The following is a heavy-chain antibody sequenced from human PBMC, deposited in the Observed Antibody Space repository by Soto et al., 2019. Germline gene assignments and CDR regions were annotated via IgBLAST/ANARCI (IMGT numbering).Heavy chain of an antibody. CDR1: GFSLSTSGVG. CDR2: MYWDGDK. J-gene: IGHJ6*02. Sequence: QITLKESGPTLVKPTQTLTVTCSFSGFSLSTSGVGVAWIRQPPGKALEWLALMYWDGDKRFSPFLKSRLTIIKDTSENQVVLTLSNMDPVDTGTYYCAHKGGRGAAMDVWGQGTTVTVSS. V-gene: IGHV2-5*02. CDR3: AHKGGRGAAMDV. D-gene: IGHD2-15*01.